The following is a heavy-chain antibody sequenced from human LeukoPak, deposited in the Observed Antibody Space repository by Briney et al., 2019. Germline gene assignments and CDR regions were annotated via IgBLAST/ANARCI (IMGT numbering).Heavy chain of an antibody. CDR1: GYTFTGYY. CDR2: INPNGGGT. D-gene: IGHD1-26*01. CDR3: ARDTELEPFDY. J-gene: IGHJ4*02. Sequence: GASVKVSCKASGYTFTGYYMHWVRQAPGQGLEWMGRINPNGGGTNYAQKFQGRVTMTRDTSISTAYMELSRLRSDDTAVYYCARDTELEPFDYWGQGTLVTVSS. V-gene: IGHV1-2*06.